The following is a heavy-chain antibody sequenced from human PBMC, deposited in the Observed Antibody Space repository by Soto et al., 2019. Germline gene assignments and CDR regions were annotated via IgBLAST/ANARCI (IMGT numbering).Heavy chain of an antibody. J-gene: IGHJ4*02. V-gene: IGHV1-18*01. CDR2: ISAHNGNT. Sequence: QVHLVQSGAEVKKPGASVKVSCKGSGYTFTSYGITWVRQAPGQGLEWMGWISAHNGNTDYAQRLQGRVTVTRDTSTSTAYMELRSLRSDDTAVYYCARGRYGNYWGQGALVTVSS. D-gene: IGHD1-1*01. CDR3: ARGRYGNY. CDR1: GYTFTSYG.